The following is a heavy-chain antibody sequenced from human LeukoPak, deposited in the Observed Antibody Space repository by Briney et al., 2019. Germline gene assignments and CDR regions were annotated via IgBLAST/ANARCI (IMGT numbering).Heavy chain of an antibody. Sequence: SETLSLTCTVSGGSISSGSYYWSWIRQPAGKGLEWIGRINTSGSTNYNPSLKSRVTISVDTSKNQFSLKLSSVTAADTAVYYCARAGNSGSYSSWGQGTLVTVSS. CDR2: INTSGST. V-gene: IGHV4-61*02. D-gene: IGHD3-10*01. J-gene: IGHJ5*02. CDR1: GGSISSGSYY. CDR3: ARAGNSGSYSS.